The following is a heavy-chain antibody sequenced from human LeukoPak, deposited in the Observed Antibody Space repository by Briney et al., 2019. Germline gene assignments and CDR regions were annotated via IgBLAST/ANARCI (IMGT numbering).Heavy chain of an antibody. CDR3: ARDLGDYGDSGNWFDP. Sequence: ASVKVSCKASGYTFTGYYMHWVRQAPGQGLEWMGRINPNSGGTNYAQKFQGRVTMTRDTSISTAYMELSRLRSDDTAVYCCARDLGDYGDSGNWFDPWGQGTLVTVSS. D-gene: IGHD4-17*01. CDR2: INPNSGGT. CDR1: GYTFTGYY. V-gene: IGHV1-2*06. J-gene: IGHJ5*02.